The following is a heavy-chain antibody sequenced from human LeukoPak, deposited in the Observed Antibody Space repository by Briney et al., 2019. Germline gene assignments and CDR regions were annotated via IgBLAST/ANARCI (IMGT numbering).Heavy chain of an antibody. D-gene: IGHD3-9*01. V-gene: IGHV3-7*03. CDR3: ARDHDILTGYYFDY. J-gene: IGHJ4*02. CDR2: IKEDGSET. CDR1: GFTFRNYW. Sequence: GGSLRLSCEASGFTFRNYWMIWVRQAPGKGLERVANIKEDGSETYYVDSVKGRFTISRDNAKNSLYLQMNSLRAEDTAVYYCARDHDILTGYYFDYWGQGTLVTVSS.